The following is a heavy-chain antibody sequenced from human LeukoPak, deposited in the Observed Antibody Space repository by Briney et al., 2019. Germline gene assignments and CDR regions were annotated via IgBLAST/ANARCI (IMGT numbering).Heavy chain of an antibody. CDR2: ICGSGGST. CDR1: GFTFSSYA. V-gene: IGHV3-23*01. Sequence: GGSLRLSCAASGFTFSSYAMSWVRQAPGKGLEWVSAICGSGGSTYYADSVKGRFTISRDNSKNTLYLQMTSLRAEDTAVYYCAKYGSGSQNWFDPWGQGTLVTVSS. J-gene: IGHJ5*02. D-gene: IGHD3-10*01. CDR3: AKYGSGSQNWFDP.